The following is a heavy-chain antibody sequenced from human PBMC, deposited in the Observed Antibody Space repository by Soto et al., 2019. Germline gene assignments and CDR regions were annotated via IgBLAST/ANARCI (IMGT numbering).Heavy chain of an antibody. Sequence: GGSLRLSCAASGFIFANYGMHWVRQAPGKGLEWVALITYEGSNKYYADAVKGRFTISRDNAKNMVSLQMDSLRAEDTAVYYCAKARGANNWANYYGLDVWGQGTTVTVSS. D-gene: IGHD1-1*01. CDR1: GFIFANYG. CDR3: AKARGANNWANYYGLDV. J-gene: IGHJ6*02. V-gene: IGHV3-30*18. CDR2: ITYEGSNK.